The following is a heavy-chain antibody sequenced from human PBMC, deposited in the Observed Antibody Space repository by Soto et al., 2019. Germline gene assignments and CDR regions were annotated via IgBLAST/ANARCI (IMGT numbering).Heavy chain of an antibody. CDR3: ARDSSSWYVGFDP. V-gene: IGHV4-30-4*01. Sequence: PSETLSLTCTVSGGSISSGDYYWSWIRQPPGKGLEWIGYIYYSGSTYYNPSLKIRVTISVDTSKNQFSLKLSSVTAADTAVYYCARDSSSWYVGFDPLGQGTLVTVSS. D-gene: IGHD6-13*01. CDR2: IYYSGST. CDR1: GGSISSGDYY. J-gene: IGHJ5*02.